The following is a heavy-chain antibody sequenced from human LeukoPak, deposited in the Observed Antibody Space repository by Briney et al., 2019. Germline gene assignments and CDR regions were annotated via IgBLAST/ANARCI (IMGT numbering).Heavy chain of an antibody. V-gene: IGHV4-59*01. J-gene: IGHJ4*02. D-gene: IGHD5-18*01. Sequence: SETLSLTCTVSGGSISNYYWNWIRQPPGKGLEWIGYIYNSGRTNYNPSLKSRVTVSVDTSKNQFSLKLSSVTAADTAVYYCVRGGYSYGYGLGLLDYWGQGSLVTVSS. CDR1: GGSISNYY. CDR3: VRGGYSYGYGLGLLDY. CDR2: IYNSGRT.